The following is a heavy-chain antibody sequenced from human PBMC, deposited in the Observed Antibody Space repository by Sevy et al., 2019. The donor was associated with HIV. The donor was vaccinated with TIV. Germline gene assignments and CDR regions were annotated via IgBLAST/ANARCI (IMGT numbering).Heavy chain of an antibody. CDR2: TSWNSGSI. D-gene: IGHD6-13*01. V-gene: IGHV3-9*01. Sequence: GGSLRLACAASGFTFDDYAMHWVRQAPGKGLEWVSGTSWNSGSIGYADSVKGRFTISRDNAKNSLYLQMNSLRAEDTALYYCAKAKGRGYSSGWYGGFRLFDYWGQGTLVTVSS. CDR1: GFTFDDYA. CDR3: AKAKGRGYSSGWYGGFRLFDY. J-gene: IGHJ4*02.